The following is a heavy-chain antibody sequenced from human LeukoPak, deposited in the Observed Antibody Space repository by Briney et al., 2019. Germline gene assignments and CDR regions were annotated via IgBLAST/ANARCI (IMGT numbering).Heavy chain of an antibody. V-gene: IGHV3-23*01. J-gene: IGHJ6*02. CDR3: AKDILIAAAGRYYYYYGMDV. CDR1: GFTFSSYA. D-gene: IGHD6-13*01. CDR2: ISGSGGST. Sequence: GGSLRLSCAASGFTFSSYAMSWVRQAPGKGLEWVSAISGSGGSTYYADSVKGRFTISRDNSKNTLYQQTNSLRAEDTAVYYCAKDILIAAAGRYYYYYGMDVWGQGTTVTVSS.